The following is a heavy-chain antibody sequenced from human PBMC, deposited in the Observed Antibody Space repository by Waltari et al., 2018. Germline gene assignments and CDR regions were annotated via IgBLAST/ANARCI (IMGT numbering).Heavy chain of an antibody. J-gene: IGHJ3*02. CDR2: NYYSGST. CDR1: GGSISSYY. D-gene: IGHD2-2*01. V-gene: IGHV4-59*01. Sequence: QVQLQESGPGLVKPSETLSLTCTVSGGSISSYYWSWIRQPPGKGLEWIGYNYYSGSTNYNPSLKSRVTISVDTSKNQFSLKLSSVTAADTAVYYCASSLLLCCAFDIWGQGTMVTVSS. CDR3: ASSLLLCCAFDI.